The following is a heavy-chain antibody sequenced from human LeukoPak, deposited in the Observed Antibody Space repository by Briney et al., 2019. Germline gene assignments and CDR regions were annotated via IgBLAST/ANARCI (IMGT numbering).Heavy chain of an antibody. CDR1: GFTLSTYA. Sequence: PGRTLSLSCAGSGFTLSTYAMPLVRQAPGQGLEWVALFSYYGSTQSSADSVKGRFTISRDNSKNSLYLQMSSLRTDDTAVYYCAKAKHGFSGYDYLFDYWGKETLVTVSS. V-gene: IGHV3-30-3*01. CDR3: AKAKHGFSGYDYLFDY. CDR2: FSYYGSTQ. D-gene: IGHD5-12*01. J-gene: IGHJ4*02.